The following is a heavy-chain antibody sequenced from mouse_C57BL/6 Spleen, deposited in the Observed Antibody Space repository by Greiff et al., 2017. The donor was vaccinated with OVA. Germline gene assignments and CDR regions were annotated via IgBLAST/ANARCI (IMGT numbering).Heavy chain of an antibody. D-gene: IGHD1-1*01. V-gene: IGHV5-9-1*02. CDR1: GFTFSSYA. J-gene: IGHJ1*03. CDR3: TRVWYITRVVEGWLDD. CDR2: ISSGGGYT. Sequence: EVLLVESGEGLVKPGGSLKLSCAASGFTFSSYAMSWVRQTPEKRLEWVAYISSGGGYTYYADNVKGRFTISRDNARNTLYLQMSSLKSEDTAMYYCTRVWYITRVVEGWLDDWGTGTTVTVSS.